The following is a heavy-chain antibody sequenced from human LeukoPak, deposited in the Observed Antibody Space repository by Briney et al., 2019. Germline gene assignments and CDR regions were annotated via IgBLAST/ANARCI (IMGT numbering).Heavy chain of an antibody. Sequence: KPSETLSLTCTVSGGSIDSYYWSWIRQPPGKGLEWIGYIYYSGSTNYSTSLKSRVTISVDTSKNHFSLKLSSVTAADTAVYYCARTRRTIVSFSGTHPNYFDCWGQGTLVTVSS. CDR2: IYYSGST. CDR1: GGSIDSYY. V-gene: IGHV4-59*01. D-gene: IGHD3-10*01. J-gene: IGHJ4*02. CDR3: ARTRRTIVSFSGTHPNYFDC.